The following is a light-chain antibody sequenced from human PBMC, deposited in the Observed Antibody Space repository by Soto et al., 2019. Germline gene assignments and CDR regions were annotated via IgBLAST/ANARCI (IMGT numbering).Light chain of an antibody. CDR1: RSDIGSYDF. V-gene: IGLV2-14*01. CDR3: LSKTSTISYV. Sequence: QSVLTQPASVSGSPGQSITISCTGSRSDIGSYDFVSWYQQHPGKVPKLIIYEVSNRPSGVSNRFSGSKSGNTASLTISGLQAEDEADYYCLSKTSTISYVFGTGTKVTVL. J-gene: IGLJ1*01. CDR2: EVS.